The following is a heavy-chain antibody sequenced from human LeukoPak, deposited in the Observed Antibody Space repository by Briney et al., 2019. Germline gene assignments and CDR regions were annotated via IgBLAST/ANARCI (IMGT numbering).Heavy chain of an antibody. D-gene: IGHD2-2*01. J-gene: IGHJ4*02. CDR2: INHSGST. CDR1: GGSISSYY. CDR3: ARGSTSCYRD. Sequence: SETLSLTCTVSGGSISSYYWSWIRQPPGKGLEWIGEINHSGSTNYNPSLKSRVTISVDTSKNQFSLKLSSVTAADTAVYYCARGSTSCYRDWGQGTLVTVSS. V-gene: IGHV4-34*01.